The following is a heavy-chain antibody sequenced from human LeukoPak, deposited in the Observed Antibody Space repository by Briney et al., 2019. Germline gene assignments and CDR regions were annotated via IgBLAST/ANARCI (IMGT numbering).Heavy chain of an antibody. J-gene: IGHJ4*02. CDR1: GYTFTSYG. D-gene: IGHD2-15*01. CDR2: ISAYNGNT. Sequence: ASVKVSCKASGYTFTSYGISWVRQAPGQGLEWMGWISAYNGNTNYAQKLQGRVTMTTDTSTSTAYMELRSLRSEDTAVYYCAIGEIGVVGYYYFDYWGQGTLVSVSS. CDR3: AIGEIGVVGYYYFDY. V-gene: IGHV1-18*01.